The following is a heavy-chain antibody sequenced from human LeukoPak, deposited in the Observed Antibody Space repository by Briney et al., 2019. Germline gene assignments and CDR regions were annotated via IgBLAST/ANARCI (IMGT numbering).Heavy chain of an antibody. CDR3: ARDGRGYCSDTSCFSQLDY. CDR2: INPDSGGT. V-gene: IGHV1-2*02. D-gene: IGHD2-2*01. J-gene: IGHJ4*02. Sequence: ASVKVSFKASGYTFTGYYMHWVRQAPGQGVEWMGWINPDSGGTNYAQKFQGRVTMTRDTSISTAYMELSGLRSDDTAVYYCARDGRGYCSDTSCFSQLDYWGQGTLVTVSS. CDR1: GYTFTGYY.